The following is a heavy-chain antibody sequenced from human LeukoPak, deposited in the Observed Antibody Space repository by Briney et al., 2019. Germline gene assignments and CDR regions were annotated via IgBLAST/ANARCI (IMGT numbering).Heavy chain of an antibody. D-gene: IGHD2-21*02. Sequence: GRSLRLSCAASGFTFDDYAMHWVRQAPGKGLEWVSGISWNSGSIGYADSVKGRFTISRDNAKNSLYLQMNSLRAEDTALYYCTKGAVVVVTATFDYWGQGTLVTVSS. CDR2: ISWNSGSI. V-gene: IGHV3-9*01. J-gene: IGHJ4*02. CDR3: TKGAVVVVTATFDY. CDR1: GFTFDDYA.